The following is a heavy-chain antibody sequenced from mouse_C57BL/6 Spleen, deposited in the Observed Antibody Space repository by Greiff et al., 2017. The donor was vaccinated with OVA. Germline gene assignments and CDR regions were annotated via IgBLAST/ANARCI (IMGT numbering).Heavy chain of an antibody. J-gene: IGHJ3*01. D-gene: IGHD1-1*01. Sequence: EVQLVESGEGLVKPGGSLKLSCAASGFTFSSYAMSWVRQTPEKRLEWVAYISSGGDYIYYADTVKGRYTISRDTTRNTLYLQMSSLKSEDTAMYYCTRDGYGSSRFAYWGQGTLVTVSA. CDR3: TRDGYGSSRFAY. CDR1: GFTFSSYA. V-gene: IGHV5-9-1*02. CDR2: ISSGGDYI.